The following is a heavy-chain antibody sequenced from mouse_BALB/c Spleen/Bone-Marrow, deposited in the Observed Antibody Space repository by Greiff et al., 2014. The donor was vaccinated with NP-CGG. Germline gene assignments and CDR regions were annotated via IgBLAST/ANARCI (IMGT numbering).Heavy chain of an antibody. J-gene: IGHJ2*01. Sequence: VQLQQSGAELVRSGASVKLSCTASGFNIKDYYMHWGKQRPEQGLEWIGWIDPGNGDTEYAPKFQGKATMTADTSSNTAYLQLSSLTSEDTAVYYCNAEHGNYHYFDYWGQGTTLTVSS. CDR3: NAEHGNYHYFDY. CDR2: IDPGNGDT. CDR1: GFNIKDYY. D-gene: IGHD6-1*01. V-gene: IGHV14-4*02.